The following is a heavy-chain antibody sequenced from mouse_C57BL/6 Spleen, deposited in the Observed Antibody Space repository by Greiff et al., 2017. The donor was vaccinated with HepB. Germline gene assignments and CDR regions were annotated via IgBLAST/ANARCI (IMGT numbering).Heavy chain of an antibody. CDR1: GYAFSSSW. V-gene: IGHV1-82*01. CDR2: IYPGDGDT. Sequence: QVQLQQSGPELVKPGASVKISCKASGYAFSSSWMNWVKQRPGKGLEWIGRIYPGDGDTNYNGKFKGKATLTADKSSSTAYMQLSSLTSEDSAVYCCARDGYSGAWFAYWGQGTLVTVSA. D-gene: IGHD2-3*01. J-gene: IGHJ3*01. CDR3: ARDGYSGAWFAY.